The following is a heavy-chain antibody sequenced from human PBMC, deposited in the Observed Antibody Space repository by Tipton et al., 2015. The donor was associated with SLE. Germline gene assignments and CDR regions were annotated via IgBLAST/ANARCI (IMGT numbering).Heavy chain of an antibody. CDR3: AGAWQGYCSGGTCYVLDY. D-gene: IGHD2-15*01. CDR2: FYYSGST. CDR1: GGSITTYY. Sequence: LRLSCAVSGGSITTYYWSWIQQSPGKGLEWIGYFYYSGSTKYNPSLKSRVTMSVDTSKNQFSLKLRSVTAADTAVYYCAGAWQGYCSGGTCYVLDYWGQGTLVTVSS. V-gene: IGHV4-59*01. J-gene: IGHJ4*02.